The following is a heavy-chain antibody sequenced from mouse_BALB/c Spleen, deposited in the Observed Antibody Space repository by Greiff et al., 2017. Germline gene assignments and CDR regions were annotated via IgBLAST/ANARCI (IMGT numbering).Heavy chain of an antibody. J-gene: IGHJ4*01. D-gene: IGHD4-1*01. CDR1: GFTFSSYA. Sequence: EVKLVESGGGLVKPGGSLKLSCAASGFTFSSYAMSWVRQTPEKRLEWVATISSGGSYTYYPDSVKGRFTISRDNAKNTLYLLMSSLRSEDTAMFYCARQTGTDYWGQGTTLTVSS. CDR2: ISSGGSYT. V-gene: IGHV5-9-3*01. CDR3: ARQTGTDY.